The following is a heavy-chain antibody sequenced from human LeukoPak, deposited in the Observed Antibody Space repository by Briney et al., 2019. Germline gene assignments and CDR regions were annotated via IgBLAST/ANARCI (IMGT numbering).Heavy chain of an antibody. Sequence: SETLSLTCAVYGGSFSGYYWSWVRQPPGKGLEWIGEINHSGSTNYNPSLKSRVTISVVTSKNQFSLKLSSVTAADTAVYYCARTSGYSSGWYSPWGQGTLVTVSS. J-gene: IGHJ5*02. CDR1: GGSFSGYY. D-gene: IGHD6-19*01. CDR3: ARTSGYSSGWYSP. CDR2: INHSGST. V-gene: IGHV4-34*01.